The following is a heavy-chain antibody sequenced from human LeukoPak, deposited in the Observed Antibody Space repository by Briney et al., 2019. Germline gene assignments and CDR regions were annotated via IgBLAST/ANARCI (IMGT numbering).Heavy chain of an antibody. CDR2: ISGSGGST. D-gene: IGHD3-22*01. V-gene: IGHV3-23*01. J-gene: IGHJ4*02. Sequence: PGGSLRLSCAASGFTFSSYAMSWVRQAPGKGLEWVSAISGSGGSTYYADSVKGRFTISRDNSKNTLYLQMNSLRAEDTAVYYCAKDRNYYDSSGYWRPPIYYFDYWGQGTLVTVSS. CDR3: AKDRNYYDSSGYWRPPIYYFDY. CDR1: GFTFSSYA.